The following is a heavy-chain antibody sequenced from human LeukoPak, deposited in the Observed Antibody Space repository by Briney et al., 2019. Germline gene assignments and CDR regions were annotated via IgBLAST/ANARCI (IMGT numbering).Heavy chain of an antibody. D-gene: IGHD3-22*01. J-gene: IGHJ4*02. CDR1: GGSFSGYY. CDR2: INHSGST. CDR3: AFFGVITTQKYFDY. Sequence: PSETLSLTCAVYGGSFSGYYWSWIRQPPGKGLEWIGEINHSGSTNYNPSLKSRVTISVDTSKNQFSLKLSSVTAADTAVYYCAFFGVITTQKYFDYWGQGTLVTVSS. V-gene: IGHV4-34*01.